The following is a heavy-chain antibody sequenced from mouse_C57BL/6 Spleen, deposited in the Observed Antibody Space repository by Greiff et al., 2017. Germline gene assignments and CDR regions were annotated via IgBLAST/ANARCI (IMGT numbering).Heavy chain of an antibody. CDR1: GYTFTDYY. Sequence: VQLQQSGPVLVKPGASVKMSCKASGYTFTDYYMNWVKQSHGKSLEWIGVINPYNGGTSYNQKFKGKATLTVDKSSSTAYMELNSLTSEDSAVYYCASGSSQPHWYFDVWGTGTTVTVSS. CDR3: ASGSSQPHWYFDV. D-gene: IGHD1-1*01. V-gene: IGHV1-19*01. J-gene: IGHJ1*03. CDR2: INPYNGGT.